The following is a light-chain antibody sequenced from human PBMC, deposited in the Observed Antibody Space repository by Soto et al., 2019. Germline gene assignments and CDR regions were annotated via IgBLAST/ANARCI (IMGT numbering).Light chain of an antibody. CDR2: QDN. CDR1: KLGDKY. V-gene: IGLV3-1*01. CDR3: QAWDTSAVI. J-gene: IGLJ2*01. Sequence: SSELTQPPSVSVSPGQTASITCSGAKLGDKYASWYQVKPGQSPVLVIYQDNKRPSGIPERFSGSNSGTTATLTISGTQAMDEADYYCQAWDTSAVIFGGGTKLTVL.